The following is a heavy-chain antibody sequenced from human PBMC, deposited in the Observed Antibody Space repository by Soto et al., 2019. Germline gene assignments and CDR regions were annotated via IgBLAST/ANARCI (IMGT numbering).Heavy chain of an antibody. CDR3: ARRGLFESGGIDY. J-gene: IGHJ4*02. D-gene: IGHD3-10*01. CDR1: GFTFPSYS. Sequence: EVQLVESGGGLVQPGGSLRLSCAASGFTFPSYSMNWVRQAPGKGLEWVSYISSSTTIIYYADSVKGRFTISRDNARNSLYLQINSLRAEDTAVYYCARRGLFESGGIDYWGQGTLVTVSS. V-gene: IGHV3-48*01. CDR2: ISSSTTII.